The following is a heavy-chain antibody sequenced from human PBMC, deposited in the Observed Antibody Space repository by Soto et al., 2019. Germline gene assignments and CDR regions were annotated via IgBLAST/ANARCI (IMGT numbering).Heavy chain of an antibody. D-gene: IGHD5-12*01. V-gene: IGHV3-21*01. J-gene: IGHJ6*02. Sequence: GGSLRLSCAASGFTFSSYSMNWVRQAPGRGLEWVSSISSSSSYIYYADSVKGRFTISRDNAKNSLYLQMNSLRAEDTAVYYCAREQTERDSGSDVWGQGTTVTVSS. CDR3: AREQTERDSGSDV. CDR1: GFTFSSYS. CDR2: ISSSSSYI.